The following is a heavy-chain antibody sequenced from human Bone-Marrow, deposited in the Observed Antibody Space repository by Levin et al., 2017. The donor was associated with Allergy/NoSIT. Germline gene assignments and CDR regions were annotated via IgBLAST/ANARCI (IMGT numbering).Heavy chain of an antibody. CDR3: ARVQWLGSSPEFDY. CDR1: GFTFSSYW. CDR2: IKQDGSEK. D-gene: IGHD6-6*01. Sequence: PGGSLRLSCAASGFTFSSYWMSWVRQAPGKGLEWVANIKQDGSEKYYVDSVKGRFTISRDNAKNSLYLQMNSLRAEDTAVYYCARVQWLGSSPEFDYWGQGTLVTVSS. V-gene: IGHV3-7*01. J-gene: IGHJ4*02.